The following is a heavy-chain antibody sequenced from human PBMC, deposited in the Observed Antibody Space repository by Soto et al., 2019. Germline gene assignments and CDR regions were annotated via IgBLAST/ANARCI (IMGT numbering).Heavy chain of an antibody. Sequence: GGSLRLSCAASGFTFSSYWMHWVRQAPGKGLVWVSRINSDGSSTSYADSVKGRFTISRDNSKNTLYLQMNSLRAEDTAVYYCAKDGSSSPWPDYYYYYYMDVWGKGTTVTVSS. J-gene: IGHJ6*03. CDR2: INSDGSST. CDR1: GFTFSSYW. V-gene: IGHV3-74*01. CDR3: AKDGSSSPWPDYYYYYYMDV. D-gene: IGHD6-6*01.